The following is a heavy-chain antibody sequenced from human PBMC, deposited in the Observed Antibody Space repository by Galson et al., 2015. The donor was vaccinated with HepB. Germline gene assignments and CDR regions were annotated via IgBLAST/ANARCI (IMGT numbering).Heavy chain of an antibody. CDR2: ISGSGGST. CDR1: GFTFSSYA. D-gene: IGHD2-15*01. CDR3: VCSGGSCYFGY. Sequence: SLRLSCAASGFTFSSYAMSWVRQAPGKGLEWVSAISGSGGSTYYADSVKGRFTISRDNSKNTLYLQMNSLRAEDTAVYYCVCSGGSCYFGYWGQGTLVTVSS. J-gene: IGHJ4*02. V-gene: IGHV3-23*01.